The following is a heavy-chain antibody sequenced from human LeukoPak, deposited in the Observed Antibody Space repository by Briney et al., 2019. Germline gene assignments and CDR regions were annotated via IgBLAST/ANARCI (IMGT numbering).Heavy chain of an antibody. V-gene: IGHV3-7*01. CDR2: IKQDGSDK. D-gene: IGHD3-10*01. Sequence: GGSLRLSCVASGFTFSDYWMSWVRQAPGKGLEWVANIKQDGSDKQYVDSIKGRFTISRDNAKNTLYLQMDSIRVEDTAIYYFAGFSGGQLVFWGQGTLGTGSS. CDR1: GFTFSDYW. CDR3: AGFSGGQLVF. J-gene: IGHJ4*02.